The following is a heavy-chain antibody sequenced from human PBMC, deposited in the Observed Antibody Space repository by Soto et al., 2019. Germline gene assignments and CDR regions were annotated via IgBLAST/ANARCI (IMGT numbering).Heavy chain of an antibody. J-gene: IGHJ6*02. Sequence: EVQLVETGGGLIQPGGSLRLSCAASGFTVSSHYMSWVRQAPGKGLEWVSVIYSGGSTYYADSVKGRFTISRDNSKNTLYLQMNSLRAEDTAVYYCARGEMAPFYGMDVWGQGTTVTVSS. D-gene: IGHD5-12*01. CDR2: IYSGGST. CDR3: ARGEMAPFYGMDV. CDR1: GFTVSSHY. V-gene: IGHV3-53*02.